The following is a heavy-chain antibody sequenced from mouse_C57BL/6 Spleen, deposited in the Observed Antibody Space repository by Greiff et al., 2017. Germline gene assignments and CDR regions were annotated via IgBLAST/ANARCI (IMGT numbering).Heavy chain of an antibody. CDR2: IYPGDGDT. J-gene: IGHJ4*01. V-gene: IGHV1-80*01. Sequence: VQLQQSGAELVKPGASVKISCKASGYAFSSYWMNWVKQRPGKGLEWIGQIYPGDGDTNYTGQFKGKGTRTADNSFRPAYMQLSSLTSEDTAVYFGARSGTVVAPYYAMDYWGQGTSVTVSS. CDR1: GYAFSSYW. D-gene: IGHD1-1*01. CDR3: ARSGTVVAPYYAMDY.